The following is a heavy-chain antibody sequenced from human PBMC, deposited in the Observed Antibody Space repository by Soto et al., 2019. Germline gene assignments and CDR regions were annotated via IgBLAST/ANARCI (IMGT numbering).Heavy chain of an antibody. D-gene: IGHD3-9*01. Sequence: SETLSLTCTVSGGTIRSYYWSWIRQPPGKGLEWIGYIYYSGSTNYNPSLKSRVTISVDTSKNQFSLKLSSVTAADTAVYYCARVTGYPLPPVWGHGTTVTVSS. CDR3: ARVTGYPLPPV. CDR1: GGTIRSYY. V-gene: IGHV4-59*01. CDR2: IYYSGST. J-gene: IGHJ6*02.